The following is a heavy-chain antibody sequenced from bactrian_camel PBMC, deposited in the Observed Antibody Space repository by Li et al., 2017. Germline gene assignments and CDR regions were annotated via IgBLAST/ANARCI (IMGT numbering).Heavy chain of an antibody. CDR2: IDSNGGT. D-gene: IGHD5*01. V-gene: IGHV3S55*01. J-gene: IGHJ4*01. Sequence: VQLVESGGGSVQAGGSLRLSCAASGFTYRRNCVGWFRQAPGKEREGIAAIDSNGGTWYADSVKGRFTISKDNAKNTLYLQMISLKPEDTAMYYCAADVDSVCYDYSYWGQGTQVTVS. CDR3: AADVDSVCYDYSY. CDR1: GFTYRRNC.